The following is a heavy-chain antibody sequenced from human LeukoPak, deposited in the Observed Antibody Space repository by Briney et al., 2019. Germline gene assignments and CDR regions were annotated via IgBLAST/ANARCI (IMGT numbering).Heavy chain of an antibody. D-gene: IGHD3-22*01. CDR1: GFTFSSYG. CDR2: ISYDGSNK. V-gene: IGHV3-30*18. J-gene: IGHJ4*02. CDR3: AKDYRPDSRGLTFDY. Sequence: GGSLRLSCAASGFTFSSYGMHWVRQAPGKGLEWVAVISYDGSNKYYADSVKGRFTISRDNSKNTLYLQMNSLRAEDTAVYYCAKDYRPDSRGLTFDYWGQGTLVTVSS.